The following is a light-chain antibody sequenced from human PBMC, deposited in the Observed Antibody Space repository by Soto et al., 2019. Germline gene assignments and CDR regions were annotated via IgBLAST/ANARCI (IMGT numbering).Light chain of an antibody. J-gene: IGKJ1*01. CDR3: QMYNIDPRT. CDR1: QSISSY. V-gene: IGKV1-39*01. Sequence: DIQMTQSPSALSASVGDRVTITCRASQSISSYLNWSQQKPGKAPRVLIFAASSLQSGVPARFSGSGSGTDFTLTISSLQPEDVATYYCQMYNIDPRTFGQGTKVDIK. CDR2: AAS.